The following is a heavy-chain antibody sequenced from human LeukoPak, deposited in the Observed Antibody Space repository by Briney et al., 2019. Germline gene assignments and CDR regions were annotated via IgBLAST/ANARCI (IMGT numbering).Heavy chain of an antibody. CDR1: GGSISSGGYY. CDR3: ARGRKCSSTSCYPDYYYYYMDV. J-gene: IGHJ6*03. D-gene: IGHD2-2*01. V-gene: IGHV4-31*03. Sequence: PSQTLSPTCTVSGGSISSGGYYWSWIRQHPGKGLEWIGYIYYSGSTYYNPSLKSRVTISVDTSKNQFSLKLSSVTAADTAVYYCARGRKCSSTSCYPDYYYYYMDVWGKGTTVTVSS. CDR2: IYYSGST.